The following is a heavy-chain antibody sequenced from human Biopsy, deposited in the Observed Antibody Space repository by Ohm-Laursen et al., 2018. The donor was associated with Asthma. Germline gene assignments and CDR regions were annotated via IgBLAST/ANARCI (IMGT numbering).Heavy chain of an antibody. CDR1: GFKFDEYT. V-gene: IGHV3-9*01. J-gene: IGHJ4*02. Sequence: SLRLSCAASGFKFDEYTMHWVRQAPGKGLEWVSGISWNSATIGYADSVEGRFTISRDNAKNSVFLHMDSLRPEDTAFYYCAKVRSDWVITESFDYRGQGTLVTVSS. CDR3: AKVRSDWVITESFDY. CDR2: ISWNSATI. D-gene: IGHD3-22*01.